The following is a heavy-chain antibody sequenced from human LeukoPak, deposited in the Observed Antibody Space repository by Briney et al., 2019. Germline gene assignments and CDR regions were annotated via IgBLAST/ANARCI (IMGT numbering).Heavy chain of an antibody. D-gene: IGHD3-10*01. CDR3: ARDRSGSYLPVYYFDY. Sequence: SETLSLTCSVSGGYISINNYYWGWIRQSPGKGLEWIGSINYSGTTYYNPSLNSRVTMSVDTSKNQFSLKVTSVTAADTAVYYCARDRSGSYLPVYYFDYWGQGTLVTVSS. CDR2: INYSGTT. V-gene: IGHV4-39*07. CDR1: GGYISINNYY. J-gene: IGHJ4*02.